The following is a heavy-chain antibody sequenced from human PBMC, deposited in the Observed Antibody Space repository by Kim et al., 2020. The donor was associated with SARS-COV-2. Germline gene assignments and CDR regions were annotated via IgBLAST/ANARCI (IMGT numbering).Heavy chain of an antibody. CDR3: ARDLGAAFDI. Sequence: GTTTDAQQFEGRVTMTRDTSTSTVYMELSSLTSEDTAVYFCARDLGAAFDIWGQGTMVTVSS. CDR2: GTT. D-gene: IGHD3-10*01. J-gene: IGHJ3*02. V-gene: IGHV1-46*01.